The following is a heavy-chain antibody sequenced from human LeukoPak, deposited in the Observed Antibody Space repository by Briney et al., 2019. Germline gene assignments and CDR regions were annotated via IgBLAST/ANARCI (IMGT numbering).Heavy chain of an antibody. CDR1: GFNFSVYS. Sequence: GGSLRLSCVVSGFNFSVYSMNWVRQAPGKGLEWVSSISGSGGRTHYADSVRGRFTISRDNSKNTLYLQMDSLRAEDTAVYYCATPPTVTRNYWGQGTLVTVSS. J-gene: IGHJ4*02. CDR2: ISGSGGRT. V-gene: IGHV3-23*01. D-gene: IGHD4-17*01. CDR3: ATPPTVTRNY.